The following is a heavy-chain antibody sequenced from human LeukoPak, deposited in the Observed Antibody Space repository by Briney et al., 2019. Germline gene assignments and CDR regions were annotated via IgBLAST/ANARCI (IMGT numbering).Heavy chain of an antibody. CDR3: ARGLLWFGEAIDY. CDR1: GFTFSSYA. CDR2: ISGSGGST. Sequence: PGGSLRLSCAASGFTFSSYAMSWVRQAPGKGLEWVSAISGSGGSTYYADSVKGRFTISRDNSKNTLYLQMNSLRAEDTAVYYCARGLLWFGEAIDYWGQGTLVTVSS. D-gene: IGHD3-10*01. V-gene: IGHV3-23*01. J-gene: IGHJ4*02.